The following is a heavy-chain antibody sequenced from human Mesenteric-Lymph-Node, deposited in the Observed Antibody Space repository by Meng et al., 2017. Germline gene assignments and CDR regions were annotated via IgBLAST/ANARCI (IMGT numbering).Heavy chain of an antibody. CDR2: IYYSGST. Sequence: QVLLQESGPGLVKPAQTLSLTCTVSGGSVSSGDYYWTWIRQPPGKGLEWIAYIYYSGSTYYNPSLKSRVILSVDTSKNQFSLKLSSVTAADTAVYYCARVDSSGYFLDYWGQGTLVTVSS. CDR1: GGSVSSGDYY. D-gene: IGHD3-22*01. CDR3: ARVDSSGYFLDY. V-gene: IGHV4-30-4*01. J-gene: IGHJ4*01.